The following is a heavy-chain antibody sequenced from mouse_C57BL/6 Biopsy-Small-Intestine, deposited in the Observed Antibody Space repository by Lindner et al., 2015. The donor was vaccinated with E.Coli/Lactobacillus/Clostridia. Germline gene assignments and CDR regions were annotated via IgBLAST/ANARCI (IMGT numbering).Heavy chain of an antibody. V-gene: IGHV5-2*01. Sequence: VQLQESGGGLVQPGESLKLSCESNEYEFPSHDMSWVRKTPEKRLELVAAINSDGGSTYYPDTMERRFIISRDNTKKTLYLQMSSLRSEDTALYYCATYYSNYPWFAYWGQGTLVTVSA. J-gene: IGHJ3*01. CDR3: ATYYSNYPWFAY. CDR1: EYEFPSHD. CDR2: INSDGGST. D-gene: IGHD2-5*01.